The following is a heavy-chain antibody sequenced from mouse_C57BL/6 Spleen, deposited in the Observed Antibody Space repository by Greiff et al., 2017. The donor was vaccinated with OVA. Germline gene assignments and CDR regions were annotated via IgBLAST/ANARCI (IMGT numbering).Heavy chain of an antibody. D-gene: IGHD2-3*01. J-gene: IGHJ2*01. CDR1: GYTFTDYN. CDR3: AKGWGYVDY. Sequence: VQLQQSGPELVKPGASVKMSCTASGYTFTDYNMHWVKQSHGKSLEWIGYINPNNGGTSYNQKFKGKATLTVNKSASTAYMELRSLTSEDSAVYCCAKGWGYVDYWGQGTTLTVSS. CDR2: INPNNGGT. V-gene: IGHV1-22*01.